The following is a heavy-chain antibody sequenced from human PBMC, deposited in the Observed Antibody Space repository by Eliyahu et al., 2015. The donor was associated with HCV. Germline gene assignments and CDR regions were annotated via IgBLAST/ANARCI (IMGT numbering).Heavy chain of an antibody. CDR3: ARGSYSGYDWGYFDY. V-gene: IGHV4-38-2*01. Sequence: QVQLQESGPGLVKPSETLSLTCAVSGYSXSSGYYWGWXRQPPGKGLEWIGSIYHSGSTYYNPSLKSRVTISVDTSKNQFSLKLSSVTAADTAVYYCARGSYSGYDWGYFDYWGQGTLVTVSS. J-gene: IGHJ4*02. CDR1: GYSXSSGYY. D-gene: IGHD5-12*01. CDR2: IYHSGST.